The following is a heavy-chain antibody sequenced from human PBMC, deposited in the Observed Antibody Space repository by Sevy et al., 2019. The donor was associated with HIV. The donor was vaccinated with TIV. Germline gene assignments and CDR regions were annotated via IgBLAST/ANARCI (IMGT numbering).Heavy chain of an antibody. Sequence: GGSLRLSCAASGFTFSSYAMSWVRQAPGKGLEWVSAISGSRGSTYYADSVKGRFTISRDNSKNTLYLQMNSLRAEDTAVYYCAKVSGGFDYYDSNGYSDYWGQGTLVTVSS. CDR3: AKVSGGFDYYDSNGYSDY. CDR1: GFTFSSYA. J-gene: IGHJ4*02. D-gene: IGHD3-22*01. CDR2: ISGSRGST. V-gene: IGHV3-23*01.